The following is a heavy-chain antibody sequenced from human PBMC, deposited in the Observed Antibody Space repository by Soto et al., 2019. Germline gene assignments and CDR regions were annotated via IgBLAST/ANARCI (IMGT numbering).Heavy chain of an antibody. CDR3: ATGPYCSGGSCYSRGAFDI. Sequence: GASVKGSCKVSGYTLTELSMHWVRQAPGKGLEWKGGFDPEDGETTYAQKFQGRVTMTEDTSTDTAYMELSSLRSEDTAVYYCATGPYCSGGSCYSRGAFDIWGQGTMVTVSS. J-gene: IGHJ3*02. CDR2: FDPEDGET. CDR1: GYTLTELS. D-gene: IGHD2-15*01. V-gene: IGHV1-24*01.